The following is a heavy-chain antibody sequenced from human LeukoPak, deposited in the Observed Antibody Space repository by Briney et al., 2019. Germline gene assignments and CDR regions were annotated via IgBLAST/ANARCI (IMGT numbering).Heavy chain of an antibody. CDR3: ASLYGEILDY. Sequence: PGGSLRLSCAASGFTFSNYNMNWDRQAPGKGLEWVSYISSSSSTIYYADSVKGRFTISRDNAKNSLYLQMNSLRAEDTAVYYCASLYGEILDYWGQGTLVTVSS. D-gene: IGHD4-17*01. CDR1: GFTFSNYN. V-gene: IGHV3-48*01. CDR2: ISSSSSTI. J-gene: IGHJ4*02.